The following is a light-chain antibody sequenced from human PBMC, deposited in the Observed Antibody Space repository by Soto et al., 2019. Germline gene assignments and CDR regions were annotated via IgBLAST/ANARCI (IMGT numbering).Light chain of an antibody. V-gene: IGLV2-8*01. J-gene: IGLJ1*01. CDR2: EVN. CDR1: SSDVGGYNY. Sequence: QSVLTQPPSASGSPGQSVTISCTGTSSDVGGYNYVSWYRQHPGKAPKLMIYEVNKRPSGVPDRFSGSKSGNTASLTVSGLQAEDEADYYCKSYEGSNIYVFGTGTKVTVL. CDR3: KSYEGSNIYV.